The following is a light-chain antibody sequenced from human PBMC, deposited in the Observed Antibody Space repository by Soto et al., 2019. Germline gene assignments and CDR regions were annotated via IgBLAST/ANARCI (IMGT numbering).Light chain of an antibody. V-gene: IGKV1-27*01. CDR3: ENYNSAPRM. CDR1: QGISND. J-gene: IGKJ1*01. Sequence: DIQITQSLSSLSASIGARVTISCRARQGISNDLAWYQQNPGKVPYLLIYATSTSLSGVPSRFRGSGSGTDFTPTISSLHPEHVATYYGENYNSAPRMFGQGTKVDSK. CDR2: ATS.